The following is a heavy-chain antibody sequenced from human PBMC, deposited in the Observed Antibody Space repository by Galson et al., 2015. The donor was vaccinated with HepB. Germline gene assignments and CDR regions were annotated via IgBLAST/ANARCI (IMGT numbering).Heavy chain of an antibody. CDR1: GFTFSSYS. V-gene: IGHV3-21*01. CDR2: ISSSSSYI. CDR3: AREPDSRDWSGYYTLFYYYYYGMDV. Sequence: SLRLSCAASGFTFSSYSMNWVRQAPGKGLEWVSSISSSSSYIYYADSVKGRFTISRDNAKNSLYLQMNSLRAEDTAVYYCAREPDSRDWSGYYTLFYYYYYGMDVWGQGTTVTVSS. D-gene: IGHD3-3*01. J-gene: IGHJ6*02.